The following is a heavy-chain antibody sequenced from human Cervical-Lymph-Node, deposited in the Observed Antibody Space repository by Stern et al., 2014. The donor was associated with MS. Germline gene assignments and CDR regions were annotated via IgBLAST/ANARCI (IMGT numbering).Heavy chain of an antibody. D-gene: IGHD5-18*01. CDR3: ATGYNYTTHWYLDL. CDR1: GGSISGHY. Sequence: QVQLVESGPGRVKPSEILSLTCSVSGGSISGHYWTWIRQPPGKGLEWIGQIYYSGSTNYNPSLKSRVSISVDQAKNHFYLQVTSATPADTAFYYCATGYNYTTHWYLDLWGRGTLVTVSS. V-gene: IGHV4-59*11. CDR2: IYYSGST. J-gene: IGHJ2*01.